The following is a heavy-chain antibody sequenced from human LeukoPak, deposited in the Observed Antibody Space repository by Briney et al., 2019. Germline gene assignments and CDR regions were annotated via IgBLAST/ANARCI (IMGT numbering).Heavy chain of an antibody. V-gene: IGHV1-8*01. D-gene: IGHD3-10*01. CDR2: MNANSGDT. Sequence: ASVKVSCKASGYTFTNHDINWVRQATGQGLEWMGWMNANSGDTSYAQKFQGRVTMTRSTSISTAYMEPSSLRSEDTAVYYCARSSGSYYNPSDYWGQGTLVTVSS. CDR1: GYTFTNHD. J-gene: IGHJ4*02. CDR3: ARSSGSYYNPSDY.